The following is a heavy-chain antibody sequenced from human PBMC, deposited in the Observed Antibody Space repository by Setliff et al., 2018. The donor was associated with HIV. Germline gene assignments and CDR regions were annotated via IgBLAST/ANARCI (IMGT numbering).Heavy chain of an antibody. D-gene: IGHD2-15*01. V-gene: IGHV3-33*06. Sequence: GGSLRLSCAASGFTLSTYVMHWVRQAPGKGLEWVAVVYHDANNKYYADSVRGRFTISRDNSNNTLFPQMNNVRAEDTAVYYCAKDRYCSGGGCFSGNGFDIWGQGTMVTVSS. CDR2: VYHDANNK. J-gene: IGHJ3*02. CDR3: AKDRYCSGGGCFSGNGFDI. CDR1: GFTLSTYV.